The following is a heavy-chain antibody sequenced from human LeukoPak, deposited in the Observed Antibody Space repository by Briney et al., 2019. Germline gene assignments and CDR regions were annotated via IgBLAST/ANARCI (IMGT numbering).Heavy chain of an antibody. D-gene: IGHD5-18*01. CDR1: GFTFNNAW. CDR3: TQYTYGFFKY. V-gene: IGHV3-15*01. J-gene: IGHJ4*02. CDR2: ITSKSAGGTT. Sequence: GGSLRLSCAASGFTFNNAWLSWIRQAPGKGLEWVARITSKSAGGTTDYAAPVKGRFTISRDDSKNTLYLQMNSLKTEDTAVYYCTQYTYGFFKYWGQGILVSVSS.